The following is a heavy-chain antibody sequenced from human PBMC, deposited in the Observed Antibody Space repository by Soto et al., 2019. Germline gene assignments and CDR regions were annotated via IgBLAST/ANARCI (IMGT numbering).Heavy chain of an antibody. CDR1: GYTFTSYG. CDR3: ARDWRDPKYCRGGSCSRGIDY. Sequence: ASVKVSCKASGYTFTSYGISWVQQAPGQGLEWMGWISAYNGNTNYAQKLQGRVTMTTDTSTSTAYMELRSLRSDDTAVYYCARDWRDPKYCRGGSCSRGIDYWGQGPLVTVSS. V-gene: IGHV1-18*01. J-gene: IGHJ4*02. CDR2: ISAYNGNT. D-gene: IGHD2-15*01.